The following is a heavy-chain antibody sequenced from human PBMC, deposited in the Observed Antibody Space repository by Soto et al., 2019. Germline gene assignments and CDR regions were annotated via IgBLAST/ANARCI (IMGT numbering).Heavy chain of an antibody. D-gene: IGHD6-25*01. CDR1: GFTFSNYA. J-gene: IGHJ4*02. CDR3: ARAIGADFFDY. Sequence: EVQMLESGGGVVRPGGSLRLSCIDSGFTFSNYAMSWVRQAPGKGLEWVSTISDNGANTFIGDSMKDHFDISRDNSKNTVFLHLSTVRAEDTAIYYCARAIGADFFDYWGQGTPVTVSS. V-gene: IGHV3-23*01. CDR2: ISDNGANT.